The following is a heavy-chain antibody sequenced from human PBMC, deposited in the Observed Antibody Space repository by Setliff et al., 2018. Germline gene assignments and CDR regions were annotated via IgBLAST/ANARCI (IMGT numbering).Heavy chain of an antibody. J-gene: IGHJ3*02. CDR1: GFTFDDYA. Sequence: AGSPLKISCAASGFTFDDYAMHWVRQAPGKGLEWVSGISWNSGSIGYADSVKGRFTISRDNAKNSLYLQMNSLRAEDTALYYCAKDPSRRGDAFDIWGQGTMVTVSS. D-gene: IGHD2-2*01. CDR3: AKDPSRRGDAFDI. CDR2: ISWNSGSI. V-gene: IGHV3-9*01.